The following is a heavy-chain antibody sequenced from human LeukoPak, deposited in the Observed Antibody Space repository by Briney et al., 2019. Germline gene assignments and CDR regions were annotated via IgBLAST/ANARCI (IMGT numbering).Heavy chain of an antibody. D-gene: IGHD2-2*01. J-gene: IGHJ4*02. CDR3: WVYCSSTSCYDSFDY. CDR2: ISSSSSYI. CDR1: GFTFSSYS. V-gene: IGHV3-21*01. Sequence: GGSLRLSCAASGFTFSSYSMNWVRQAPGKGLEWVSSISSSSSYIYYADSVKGRFTISRDNSKNTLYLQMNSLRAEDTAVYYCWVYCSSTSCYDSFDYWGQGTLVTVSS.